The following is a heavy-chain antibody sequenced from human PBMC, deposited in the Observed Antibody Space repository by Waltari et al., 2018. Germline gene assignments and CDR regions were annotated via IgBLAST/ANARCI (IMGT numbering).Heavy chain of an antibody. CDR1: GGSISSYY. CDR3: ARSIPTYYDFWSGYGHYMDV. V-gene: IGHV4-4*07. Sequence: QVQLQESGPGLVKPSENLSLTCTVSGGSISSYYWSWIRQPAGKGLEWIGRIYTSGSTNYNPSLKSRVTMSVDTSKNQFSLKLSSVTAADTAVYYCARSIPTYYDFWSGYGHYMDVWGKGTTVTISS. D-gene: IGHD3-3*01. CDR2: IYTSGST. J-gene: IGHJ6*03.